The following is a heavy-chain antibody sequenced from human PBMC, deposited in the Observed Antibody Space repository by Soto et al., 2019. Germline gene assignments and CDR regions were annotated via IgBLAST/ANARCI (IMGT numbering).Heavy chain of an antibody. Sequence: GESLKISCKGSGYSFTNYWIGWVRQMPGKGLEWMGIINPADSDTRYSPSFQGQVTVSVDKSISTAYLQRGSLKASDTAMYYCVRPDSTGYYSHWRHGTPVTVSS. D-gene: IGHD3-9*01. J-gene: IGHJ4*01. V-gene: IGHV5-51*01. CDR2: INPADSDT. CDR3: VRPDSTGYYSH. CDR1: GYSFTNYW.